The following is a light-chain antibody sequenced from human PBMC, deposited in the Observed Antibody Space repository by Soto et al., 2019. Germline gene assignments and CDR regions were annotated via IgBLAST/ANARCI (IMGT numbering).Light chain of an antibody. CDR3: QSYDASNQV. CDR2: EDD. Sequence: NFLLTQPHSVSESPGKTVTISCTRSSGNIASNYVQWYQQRPGSAPTTVIYEDDQRPSGVPDRFSGSIDSSSNSAALAISGRKTEDEADYYCQSYDASNQVFGGGTKLTVL. CDR1: SGNIASNY. V-gene: IGLV6-57*04. J-gene: IGLJ3*02.